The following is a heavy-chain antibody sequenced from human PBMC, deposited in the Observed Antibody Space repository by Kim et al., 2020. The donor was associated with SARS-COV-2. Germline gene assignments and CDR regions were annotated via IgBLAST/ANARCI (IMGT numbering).Heavy chain of an antibody. Sequence: ASVKVSCKASGYTFTSYAMHWVRQAPGQRLEWMGWINAGNGNTKYSQKFQGRVTITRDTSANTAYMELSSLRSEDTAVYYCASSFRVAAYFDYWGQGTLVTVSS. J-gene: IGHJ4*02. V-gene: IGHV1-3*01. CDR2: INAGNGNT. CDR1: GYTFTSYA. D-gene: IGHD2-21*01. CDR3: ASSFRVAAYFDY.